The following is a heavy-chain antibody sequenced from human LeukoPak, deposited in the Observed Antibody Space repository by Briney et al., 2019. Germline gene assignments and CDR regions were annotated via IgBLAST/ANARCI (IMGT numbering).Heavy chain of an antibody. D-gene: IGHD2-21*01. V-gene: IGHV3-66*02. Sequence: GASLRLSCAASGFTVSSNYMSWVRQAPGKGLEWVSVIYSGGSTYYADSVKGRFTISRDNSKNTLYLQMNSLRAEDTAVYYCATLGCAGENCPRAGRALGGYWGQGTLVTVSS. J-gene: IGHJ4*02. CDR2: IYSGGST. CDR1: GFTVSSNY. CDR3: ATLGCAGENCPRAGRALGGY.